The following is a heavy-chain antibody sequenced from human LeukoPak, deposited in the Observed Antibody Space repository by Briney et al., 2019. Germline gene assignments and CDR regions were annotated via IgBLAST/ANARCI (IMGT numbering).Heavy chain of an antibody. D-gene: IGHD3-22*01. CDR3: ARRDYYDRSGYYYFDY. CDR1: GGTFSSYA. V-gene: IGHV1-69*05. Sequence: SVKVSCKASGGTFSSYAISWVRQAPGQGLEWMGRIIPIFGTANYAQKFQGRVTITTDESTSTAYMELSSLRSEDTAVDYCARRDYYDRSGYYYFDYWGQGTLVTVSS. CDR2: IIPIFGTA. J-gene: IGHJ4*02.